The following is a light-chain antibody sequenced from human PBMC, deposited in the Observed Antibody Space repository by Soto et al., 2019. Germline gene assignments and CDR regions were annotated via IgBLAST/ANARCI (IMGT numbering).Light chain of an antibody. CDR1: NIGSKS. CDR3: QMWDSSSDHQGV. V-gene: IGLV3-21*04. Sequence: SYELTQPPSVSVAPGKTARITCGGNNIGSKSVHWYQQKPGQAPVLVIYYDSDRPSGIPERFSGSNSGNTATLTISRVGAGDEADYYCQMWDSSSDHQGVFGTGTKLTVL. CDR2: YDS. J-gene: IGLJ1*01.